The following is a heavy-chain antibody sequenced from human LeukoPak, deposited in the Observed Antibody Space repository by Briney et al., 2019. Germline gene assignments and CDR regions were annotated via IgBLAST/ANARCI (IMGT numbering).Heavy chain of an antibody. CDR1: GFIFSGYY. CDR2: ISGSGKDI. V-gene: IGHV3-11*01. J-gene: IGHJ4*02. Sequence: GGSLRLSCATSGFIFSGYYMSWIRQAPGKGLEWVSYISGSGKDISYADSVKGRFTISRDNAKGSLYLQMNSLRAADTAVYYCGTHAGRTGSDDWGQGTLVTVSS. CDR3: GTHAGRTGSDD. D-gene: IGHD3/OR15-3a*01.